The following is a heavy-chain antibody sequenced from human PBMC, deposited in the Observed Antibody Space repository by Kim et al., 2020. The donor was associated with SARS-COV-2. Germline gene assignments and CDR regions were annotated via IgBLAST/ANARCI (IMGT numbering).Heavy chain of an antibody. CDR2: IYSGGST. V-gene: IGHV3-53*01. J-gene: IGHJ6*02. CDR3: ARVESGSYQVFYYYYGMDV. CDR1: GFTVSSNY. Sequence: GGSLRLSCAASGFTVSSNYMSWVRQAPGKGLEWVSVIYSGGSTYYADSVKGRFTISRDNSKNTLYLQMNSLRAEDTAVYYCARVESGSYQVFYYYYGMDVWGQGTTVTVSS. D-gene: IGHD1-26*01.